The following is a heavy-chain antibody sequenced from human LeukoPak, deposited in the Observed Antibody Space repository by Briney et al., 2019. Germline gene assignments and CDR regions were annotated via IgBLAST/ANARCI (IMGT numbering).Heavy chain of an antibody. Sequence: PSETLSLTCSVSGDSVTSSYWNWIRQPPGKGLEWIGYVSADGTTNYSPSLRSRLIMSVDTATNDISLILMSVTAADTAIYYCARLDCVLEGCYNHWGRGILVTVAS. D-gene: IGHD2-15*01. CDR3: ARLDCVLEGCYNH. CDR1: GDSVTSSY. CDR2: VSADGTT. J-gene: IGHJ4*02. V-gene: IGHV4-59*08.